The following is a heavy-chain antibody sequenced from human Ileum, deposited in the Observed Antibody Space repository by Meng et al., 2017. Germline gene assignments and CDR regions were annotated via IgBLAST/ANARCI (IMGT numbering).Heavy chain of an antibody. CDR2: IIPIFGTA. CDR3: ARDRYKPPTRDGYNIQRGRWFDP. V-gene: IGHV1-69*06. Sequence: SVKVSCKASGYTFSSYAISWVRQAPGQGLEWMGGIIPIFGTANYAQKFQGRVTITADKSTSTAYMELSSLRSEDTAVYYCARDRYKPPTRDGYNIQRGRWFDPWGQGTLVTGAS. J-gene: IGHJ5*02. D-gene: IGHD5-24*01. CDR1: GYTFSSYA.